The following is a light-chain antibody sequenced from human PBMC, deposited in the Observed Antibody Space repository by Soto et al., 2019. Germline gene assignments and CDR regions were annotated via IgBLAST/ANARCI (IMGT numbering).Light chain of an antibody. CDR3: SSYTSSSTL. Sequence: QSVLTQPASVSGSPGQSITISCTGTSSDVGGYNYVSWYQQHPGKAPKPMIYAVTDRPSGVSSRFPGSKSANTASLTISGLQAEDEADYYCSSYTSSSTLFGTGTKVTVL. V-gene: IGLV2-14*01. J-gene: IGLJ1*01. CDR1: SSDVGGYNY. CDR2: AVT.